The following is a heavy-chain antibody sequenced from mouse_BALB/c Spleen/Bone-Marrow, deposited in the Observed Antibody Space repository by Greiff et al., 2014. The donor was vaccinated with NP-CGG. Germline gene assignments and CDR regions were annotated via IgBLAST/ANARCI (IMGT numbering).Heavy chain of an antibody. CDR1: GYTFSSYV. V-gene: IGHV1-14*01. D-gene: IGHD2-14*01. CDR3: AGGVYRAYYAMDY. Sequence: VQLQQSGAELVKPGASVKMSCKASGYTFSSYVMYWVKQKPGQGLEWIGYISPENDGTKYNEKVKGRATLTSDKSSNTAYMAHISRPTEDYTVYYYAGGVYRAYYAMDYWGQGTSVTVSA. CDR2: ISPENDGT. J-gene: IGHJ4*01.